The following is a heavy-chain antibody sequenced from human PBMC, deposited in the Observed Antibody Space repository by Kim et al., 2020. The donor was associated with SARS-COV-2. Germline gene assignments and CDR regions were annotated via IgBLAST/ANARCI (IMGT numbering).Heavy chain of an antibody. J-gene: IGHJ4*02. CDR1: GYTFTSYA. CDR2: INAGNGNT. Sequence: ASVKVSCKASGYTFTSYAMHWVRQAPGQRLEWMGWINAGNGNTKYSQKFQGRVTITRDTSASTAYMELSSLRSEDTAVYYCARDGEIAVASLFDYWGQGTLVTVSS. V-gene: IGHV1-3*01. CDR3: ARDGEIAVASLFDY. D-gene: IGHD6-19*01.